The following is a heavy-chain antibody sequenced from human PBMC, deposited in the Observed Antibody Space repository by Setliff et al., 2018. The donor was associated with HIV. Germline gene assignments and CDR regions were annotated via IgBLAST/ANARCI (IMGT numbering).Heavy chain of an antibody. J-gene: IGHJ6*02. CDR2: ISWDGGST. V-gene: IGHV3-43D*04. Sequence: GGSLRLSCAASGFSFDDYAMYWVRQAPGKGLEWVSLISWDGGSTYYADSVKGRFTTSRDNSKNSLYLQMNSLRPEDTALYYCAKGRAYGGNGHYGMDVWGQGTTVTVSS. D-gene: IGHD2-15*01. CDR3: AKGRAYGGNGHYGMDV. CDR1: GFSFDDYA.